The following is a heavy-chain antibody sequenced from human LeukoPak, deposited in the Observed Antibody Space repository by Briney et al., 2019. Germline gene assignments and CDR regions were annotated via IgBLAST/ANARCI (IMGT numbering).Heavy chain of an antibody. CDR1: GFTFSSYA. J-gene: IGHJ4*02. CDR3: ARGIYSSSHLDY. D-gene: IGHD6-13*01. CDR2: ISYDGSNK. Sequence: GGSLRLSCAASGFTFSSYAMHWVRQAPGKGLEWVAVISYDGSNKYYADSVKGRFTIFRDNSKNTLYLQMNSLRAEDTAVYYCARGIYSSSHLDYWGQGTLVTVSS. V-gene: IGHV3-30-3*01.